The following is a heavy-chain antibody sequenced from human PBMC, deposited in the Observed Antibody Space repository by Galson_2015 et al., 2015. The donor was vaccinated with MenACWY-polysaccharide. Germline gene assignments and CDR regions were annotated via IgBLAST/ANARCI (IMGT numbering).Heavy chain of an antibody. J-gene: IGHJ4*02. Sequence: SLRLSCAASGFTFGDYAMAWFRQAPGKGLEWVGFIRCKASGEKTGYAASVKGRFTISSDDSKSTAYLQMNSLQTEDTGIYYCTRDRPIDYWGQGTLVTVSS. V-gene: IGHV3-49*03. CDR2: IRCKASGEKT. CDR3: TRDRPIDY. CDR1: GFTFGDYA.